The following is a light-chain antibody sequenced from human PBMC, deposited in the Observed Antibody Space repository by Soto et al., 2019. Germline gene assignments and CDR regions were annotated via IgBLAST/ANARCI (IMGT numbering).Light chain of an antibody. CDR3: QQYDSSPPT. Sequence: EIVFTQSPATLSLSPGERGTLSCRASQSVSSYLAWYQQTPGQAPRLLIYDASNRDTGIPARFSGSGSGTDCTLTFTSLEPEDFAAYYCQQYDSSPPTFGQGTKVDIK. V-gene: IGKV3-11*01. CDR2: DAS. J-gene: IGKJ1*01. CDR1: QSVSSY.